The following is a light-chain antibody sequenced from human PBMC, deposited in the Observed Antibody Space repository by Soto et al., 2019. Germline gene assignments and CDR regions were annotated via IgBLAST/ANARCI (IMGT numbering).Light chain of an antibody. Sequence: LELSPGAVSLKPKERATLSCRASQSVSSSYLAWYQQKPGQAPRLLIYGASSRATGIPDRFSGSGSGTDFTLTISRLEPEDFAVYYCQQYDSSLKTFGQGTKVDIK. J-gene: IGKJ1*01. CDR3: QQYDSSLKT. CDR2: GAS. V-gene: IGKV3-20*01. CDR1: QSVSSSY.